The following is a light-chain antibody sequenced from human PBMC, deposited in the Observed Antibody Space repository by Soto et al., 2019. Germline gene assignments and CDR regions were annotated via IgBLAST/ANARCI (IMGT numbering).Light chain of an antibody. Sequence: ELVLTQSPGTLSLYPGERATLSCRASQSVSDRYLAWYQQKPGQDPSLLIYDTATMATGVPVRFSGSGSGTDFALTISRVEPEDFAIYFCQQYGISPWTFGQGTKVAI. V-gene: IGKV3-20*01. J-gene: IGKJ1*01. CDR2: DTA. CDR1: QSVSDRY. CDR3: QQYGISPWT.